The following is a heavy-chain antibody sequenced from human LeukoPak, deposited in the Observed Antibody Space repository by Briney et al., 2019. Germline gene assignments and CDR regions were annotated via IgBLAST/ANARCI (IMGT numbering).Heavy chain of an antibody. J-gene: IGHJ5*02. Sequence: GESLKISCEGSGYSFTTYWIGWVRQMPGKGLEWMGIIYPGDSDTRYSPSFQGQVTISADKSISTAYLQWSSLKASDTAMYYCARRFCSGGSCQDWFDPWGQGTLVTVSS. CDR2: IYPGDSDT. D-gene: IGHD2-15*01. V-gene: IGHV5-51*01. CDR1: GYSFTTYW. CDR3: ARRFCSGGSCQDWFDP.